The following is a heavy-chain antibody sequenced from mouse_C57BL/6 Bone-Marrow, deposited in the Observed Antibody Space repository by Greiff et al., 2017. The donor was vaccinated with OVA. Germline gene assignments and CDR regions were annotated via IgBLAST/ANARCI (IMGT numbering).Heavy chain of an antibody. CDR2: IDPSDSET. J-gene: IGHJ3*01. D-gene: IGHD3-3*01. Sequence: QVQLQQSGAELVRPGSSVKLSCKASGYTFTSYWMHWVKQRPIQVLEWIGNIDPSDSETHYNQKFKDKATLTVDKSSSTAYMQLSSLTSEDSAVYYCARGGLGLAYWGQGTLVTVSA. V-gene: IGHV1-52*01. CDR1: GYTFTSYW. CDR3: ARGGLGLAY.